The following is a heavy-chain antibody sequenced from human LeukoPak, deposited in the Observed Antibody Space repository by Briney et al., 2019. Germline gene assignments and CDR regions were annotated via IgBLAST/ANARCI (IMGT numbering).Heavy chain of an antibody. CDR2: ISGSGDTT. CDR3: ARDRWGYSYGGD. Sequence: GGSLRLSCAASGFTFSNYGMSWVRQAPGKGLEWVSTISGSGDTTYYADSVKGRFTISRDNARNSLYLQMNSLRAEDTAVYYCARDRWGYSYGGDWGQGTLVTVSS. D-gene: IGHD5-18*01. CDR1: GFTFSNYG. V-gene: IGHV3-23*01. J-gene: IGHJ4*02.